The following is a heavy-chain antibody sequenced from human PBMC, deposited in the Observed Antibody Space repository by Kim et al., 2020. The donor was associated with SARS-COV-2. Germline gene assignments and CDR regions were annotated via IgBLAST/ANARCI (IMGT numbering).Heavy chain of an antibody. D-gene: IGHD3-16*02. J-gene: IGHJ4*02. CDR3: ARSVTYYEYVWGSYRPYPPDY. V-gene: IGHV3-48*03. Sequence: GGSLRLSCAASGFTFSSYEMNWVRQAPGKGLEWVSYISSSGSTIYYADSVKGRFTISRDNAKNSLYLQMNSLRAEDTAVYYCARSVTYYEYVWGSYRPYPPDYWGQGTLVTVSS. CDR1: GFTFSSYE. CDR2: ISSSGSTI.